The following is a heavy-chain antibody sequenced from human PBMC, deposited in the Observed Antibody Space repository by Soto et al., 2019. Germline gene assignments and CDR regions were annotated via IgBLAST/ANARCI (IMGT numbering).Heavy chain of an antibody. CDR3: ARESDCSGGSCSQTGALNWFDS. CDR2: IYYSGST. CDR1: GGSISSYY. D-gene: IGHD2-15*01. Sequence: SETLSLTCTVSGGSISSYYWSWIRQPPGKGLEWIGYIYYSGSTNYNPSLKSRVTISVDTSKNQFSLKLSSVTAADTAVYYCARESDCSGGSCSQTGALNWFDSWGQGTLVTVAS. J-gene: IGHJ5*01. V-gene: IGHV4-59*01.